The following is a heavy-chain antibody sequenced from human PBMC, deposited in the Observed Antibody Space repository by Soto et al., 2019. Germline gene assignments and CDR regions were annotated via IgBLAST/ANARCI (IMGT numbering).Heavy chain of an antibody. J-gene: IGHJ1*01. CDR2: IWYDGSNQ. D-gene: IGHD5-12*01. CDR3: ARDIRSARLDV. CDR1: GVNFRNYG. V-gene: IGHV3-33*01. Sequence: GGSQRLSCAASGVNFRNYGMHWVRQAPGKGLEWMGVIWYDGSNQYYADSVKGRFTISRDNSKNTLFLQMNSLRTEDTAVYYCARDIRSARLDVWGQGTVVTVSS.